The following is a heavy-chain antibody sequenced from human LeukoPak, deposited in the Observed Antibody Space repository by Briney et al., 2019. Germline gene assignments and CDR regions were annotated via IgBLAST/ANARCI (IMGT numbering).Heavy chain of an antibody. D-gene: IGHD5-24*01. CDR2: VHHTGVT. V-gene: IGHV4-59*11. CDR3: VRSATIAVFRYGMDV. J-gene: IGHJ6*02. CDR1: GGSITSLY. Sequence: SETLSLTCSVSGGSITSLYWSWVRQPPGKGLEYVGYVHHTGVTNYNPSLRGRVTVSMDASKNQFYLKLNSVTAADTAVYYCVRSATIAVFRYGMDVWGQGTTVTVSS.